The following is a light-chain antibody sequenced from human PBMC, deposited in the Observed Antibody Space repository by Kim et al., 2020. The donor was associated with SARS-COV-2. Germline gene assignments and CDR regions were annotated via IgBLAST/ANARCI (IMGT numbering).Light chain of an antibody. CDR2: AAS. V-gene: IGKV1-27*01. J-gene: IGKJ1*01. Sequence: ASGGDRVTNTCRASQGISKYLAWYQQKPGKVPKLLIYAASALQSGVESRFSGSGSGTDFTLTITSLQPEDVAAYYCQQCKGASWTFGQGTKVEIK. CDR1: QGISKY. CDR3: QQCKGASWT.